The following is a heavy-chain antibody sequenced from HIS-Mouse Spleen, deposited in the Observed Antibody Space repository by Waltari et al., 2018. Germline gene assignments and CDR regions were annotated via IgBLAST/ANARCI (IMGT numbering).Heavy chain of an antibody. CDR3: ARGRSPATVTIGYYFDY. CDR1: GGSFSGYY. J-gene: IGHJ4*02. CDR2: INHSGST. D-gene: IGHD4-17*01. Sequence: QVQLQQWGAGLLKPSETLSLTCAVYGGSFSGYYWSWIRQPPGKGLEWIGEINHSGSTNYNQALKSRVTISGDTSKNQCSLKLSSVTAADTAVYYCARGRSPATVTIGYYFDYWGQGTLVTVSS. V-gene: IGHV4-34*01.